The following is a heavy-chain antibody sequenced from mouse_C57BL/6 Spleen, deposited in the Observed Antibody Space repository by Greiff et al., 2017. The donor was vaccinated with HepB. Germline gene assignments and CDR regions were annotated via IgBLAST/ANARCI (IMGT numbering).Heavy chain of an antibody. V-gene: IGHV1-64*01. CDR1: GFNIKNTY. D-gene: IGHD1-1*01. Sequence: QVQLQQSVAELVRPGASVKLSCTASGFNIKNTYMHWVKQRPGQGLEWIGMIHPNSGSTNYNEKFKSKATLTVDKYSSTAYMQISSLTSEDSAVYYCPITTVVAPYFDYWGQGTTLTVSS. CDR2: IHPNSGST. CDR3: PITTVVAPYFDY. J-gene: IGHJ2*01.